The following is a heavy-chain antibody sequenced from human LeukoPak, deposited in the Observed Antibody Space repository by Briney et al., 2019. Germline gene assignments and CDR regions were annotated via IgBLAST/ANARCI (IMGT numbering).Heavy chain of an antibody. V-gene: IGHV4-4*07. J-gene: IGHJ5*02. CDR1: GGSISGYY. CDR2: IYTSGST. CDR3: ARDQHYYGSGSYRQNWFDP. Sequence: PSETLSLTCTVSGGSISGYYWSWIRQPAGKGLEWIGRIYTSGSTNYNPSLKSRVTMSVDTSKNQFSLKLSSVTAADTAVYYCARDQHYYGSGSYRQNWFDPWGQGTLVTVSS. D-gene: IGHD3-10*01.